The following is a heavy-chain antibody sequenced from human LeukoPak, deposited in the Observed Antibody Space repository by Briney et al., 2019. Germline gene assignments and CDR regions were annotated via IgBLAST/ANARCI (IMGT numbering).Heavy chain of an antibody. J-gene: IGHJ1*01. CDR3: ARGVSYYDSGGYYNEYFQH. Sequence: SETLSLTCTVSGGSINSGVYYWSWIRQYPGKGLEWIGSIFYSGSTYYNPSLKSRFTISVDTSKNQFSLKLSSVTAADTAVYYCARGVSYYDSGGYYNEYFQHWGQGTLVTVSS. D-gene: IGHD3-22*01. V-gene: IGHV4-30-4*08. CDR1: GGSINSGVYY. CDR2: IFYSGST.